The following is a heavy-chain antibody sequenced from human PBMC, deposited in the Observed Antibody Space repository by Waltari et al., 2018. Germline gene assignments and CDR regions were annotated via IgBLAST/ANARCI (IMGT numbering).Heavy chain of an antibody. D-gene: IGHD3-3*01. V-gene: IGHV1-18*01. CDR1: GYTFTSYG. CDR2: IRTSNLNT. CDR3: VRDKDDFWSDYYNWFDL. Sequence: QAQLVQSGAEVKKPGASVEVSCKASGYTFTSYGISWVRQAPGQGLEWMGWIRTSNLNTNYSQKFQGRLTMTTDSSTTTAYMELRSLRSDDAAVYYCVRDKDDFWSDYYNWFDLWGQGTLVTVS. J-gene: IGHJ5*02.